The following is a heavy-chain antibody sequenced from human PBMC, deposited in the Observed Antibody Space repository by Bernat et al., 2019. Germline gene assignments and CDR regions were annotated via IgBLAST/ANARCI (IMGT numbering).Heavy chain of an antibody. D-gene: IGHD5-18*01. CDR3: AREGSYGLSGMDV. Sequence: QVQLEESGGGVVEPGRSLRLSCAASGFTFSSYTMHWVRQAPGKGLEWVAVISYDGTNKYYADSVKGRFTIARDDSKNTLYLQMNSLRAEDTAVYYCAREGSYGLSGMDVWGQGTAVTVSS. J-gene: IGHJ6*02. CDR1: GFTFSSYT. V-gene: IGHV3-30-3*01. CDR2: ISYDGTNK.